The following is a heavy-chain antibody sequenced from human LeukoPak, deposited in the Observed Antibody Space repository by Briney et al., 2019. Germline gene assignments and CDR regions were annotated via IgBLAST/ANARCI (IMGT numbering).Heavy chain of an antibody. CDR1: GDSISSSSYY. CDR3: ASRPFLWGFAY. V-gene: IGHV4-39*01. CDR2: IYSSAT. Sequence: SETLSLTCTVSGDSISSSSYYWGWIRQPSGKGLEWIASIYSSATYYNPSLKSRVTISVDTSKNQFSLNLSSVTAADTAVYYCASRPFLWGFAYWGQGTLVTVSS. D-gene: IGHD3-16*01. J-gene: IGHJ4*02.